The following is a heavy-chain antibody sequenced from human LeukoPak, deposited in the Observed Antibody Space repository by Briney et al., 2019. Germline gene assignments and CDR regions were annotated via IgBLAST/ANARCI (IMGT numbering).Heavy chain of an antibody. Sequence: GGSLRLYCAASGFTFSSYEMSWVRQAPGMGLEWGSYVTSGSTIYYADSVKGRFTISRNNAKNSLYLQMNSLRGEDTAVYYCARGRYNYGSLSYSFDYWGQGTLVTVSS. J-gene: IGHJ4*02. D-gene: IGHD5-18*01. CDR1: GFTFSSYE. CDR2: VTSGSTI. CDR3: ARGRYNYGSLSYSFDY. V-gene: IGHV3-48*03.